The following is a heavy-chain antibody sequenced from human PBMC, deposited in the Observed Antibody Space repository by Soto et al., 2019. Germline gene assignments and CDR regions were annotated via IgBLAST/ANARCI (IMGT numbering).Heavy chain of an antibody. V-gene: IGHV3-30-3*01. CDR1: GFNFRSHA. CDR3: ARDVWGDIVLVPAGHMDV. J-gene: IGHJ6*02. Sequence: QVQLVESGGGVVQPGRSLRLSCAASGFNFRSHAMHWVRQTPGKGLEWVAVISYDGSGNYYAGSVKGRFTISRDNSRNTLYLQMNNLRAEDTAVYSCARDVWGDIVLVPAGHMDVWGQGTTVTVSS. D-gene: IGHD2-15*01. CDR2: ISYDGSGN.